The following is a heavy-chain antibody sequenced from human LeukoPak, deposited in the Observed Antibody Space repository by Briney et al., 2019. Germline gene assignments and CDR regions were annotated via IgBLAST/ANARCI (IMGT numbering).Heavy chain of an antibody. Sequence: SETLSLTCAVYGGSFSGYYWSWIRQPPGKGLEWIGEINHSGSTNYNPSLKSRVTISVDTSKNQFSLKLSSVTAADTAVYYCARGGVLWYNWFDPWGQGTLVTVSS. D-gene: IGHD3-10*01. J-gene: IGHJ5*02. CDR1: GGSFSGYY. CDR2: INHSGST. CDR3: ARGGVLWYNWFDP. V-gene: IGHV4-34*01.